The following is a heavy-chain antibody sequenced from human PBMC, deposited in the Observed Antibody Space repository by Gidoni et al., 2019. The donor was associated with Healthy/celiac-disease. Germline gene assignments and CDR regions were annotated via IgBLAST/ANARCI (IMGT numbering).Heavy chain of an antibody. D-gene: IGHD6-19*01. CDR3: ARGPSSGWSYNWFDP. CDR1: GFTFSSYA. Sequence: EVQLVESGGGLVQPGGSLRLSCAASGFTFSSYAMHWVRQAPGKGLEYVSAISSNGGSTYYANSVKGRFTISRDNSKNTLYLQMGSLRAEDMAVYYCARGPSSGWSYNWFDPWGQGTLVTVSS. V-gene: IGHV3-64*01. CDR2: ISSNGGST. J-gene: IGHJ5*02.